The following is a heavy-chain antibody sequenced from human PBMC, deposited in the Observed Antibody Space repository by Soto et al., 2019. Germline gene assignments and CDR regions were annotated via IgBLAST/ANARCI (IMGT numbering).Heavy chain of an antibody. D-gene: IGHD5-12*01. CDR1: GYTFTNYY. V-gene: IGHV1-69*13. CDR2: IIPIFGTA. Sequence: SVKVSCKASGYTFTNYYMHWVRQAPGQGLEWMGGIIPIFGTANYAQKFQGRVTITADESTSTAYMELSSLRSEDTAVYYCARGNHRWLQLWYFDLWGRGTLVTVSS. J-gene: IGHJ2*01. CDR3: ARGNHRWLQLWYFDL.